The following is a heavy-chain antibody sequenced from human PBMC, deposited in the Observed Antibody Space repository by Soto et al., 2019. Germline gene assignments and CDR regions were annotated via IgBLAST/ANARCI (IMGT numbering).Heavy chain of an antibody. V-gene: IGHV2-5*02. CDR1: GFSLTTSGVG. Sequence: QITLKESGPTLVKPTQTLTLTCNFSGFSLTTSGVGVGWIRQPPGKAPEWLALIYWGGDQRYSPSLKSRLTFAKGTSKYQVVLTMTNMDPVHTATYFCARTVYSGSYFPFQDWGQGTLVTVSS. CDR2: IYWGGDQ. D-gene: IGHD1-26*01. J-gene: IGHJ4*02. CDR3: ARTVYSGSYFPFQD.